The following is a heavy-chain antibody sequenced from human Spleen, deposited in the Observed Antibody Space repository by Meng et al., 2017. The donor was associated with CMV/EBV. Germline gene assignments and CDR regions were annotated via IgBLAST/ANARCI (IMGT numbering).Heavy chain of an antibody. CDR1: GFTFSSYS. D-gene: IGHD3-3*01. CDR2: ISSSSSYI. Sequence: GGSLRLSCAASGFTFSSYSMNWVRQAPGKGLEWVSSISSSSSYIYYADSVKGRFTISRDNAKNSLYLQMNSLRAEDTAVYYCARDSRSQKDYDFWSGYFRRTHYYYGMDVWGQGTTVTVSS. J-gene: IGHJ6*02. CDR3: ARDSRSQKDYDFWSGYFRRTHYYYGMDV. V-gene: IGHV3-21*01.